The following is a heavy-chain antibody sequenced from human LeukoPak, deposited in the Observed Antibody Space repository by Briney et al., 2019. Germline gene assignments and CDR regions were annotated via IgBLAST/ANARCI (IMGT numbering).Heavy chain of an antibody. CDR3: ARHSPYDSDGYYPQFDY. Sequence: SETLSLTCTVSGVSISSYYWSWHRQPPGKGLEWIAYTHTRGNNNYNPSLKSRVTISLAPSIRHSNRQFSLKLSSVPAADTPVYFCARHSPYDSDGYYPQFDYWGQGTLVTVSS. CDR2: THTRGNN. J-gene: IGHJ4*02. CDR1: GVSISSYY. V-gene: IGHV4-4*09. D-gene: IGHD3-22*01.